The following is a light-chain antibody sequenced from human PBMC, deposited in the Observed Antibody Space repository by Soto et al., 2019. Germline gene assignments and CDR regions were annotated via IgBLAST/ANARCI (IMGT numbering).Light chain of an antibody. CDR1: QNINNW. CDR2: GAS. CDR3: QRYNSI. Sequence: DIQMTQSPSTLSASVGDRVTITCRASQNINNWLAWYQQKPGKAPKLLIYGASSLNSGVPSRFSGSGFGTEFTFTISSLQPDDFATYYCQRYNSIFGPGTKVDIK. V-gene: IGKV1-5*01. J-gene: IGKJ3*01.